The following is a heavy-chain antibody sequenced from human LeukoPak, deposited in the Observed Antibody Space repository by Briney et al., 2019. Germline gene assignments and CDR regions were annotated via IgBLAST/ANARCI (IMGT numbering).Heavy chain of an antibody. CDR1: GFTFSDHY. Sequence: GGSLRLSCAASGFTFSDHYMDWVRQAPGKGLEWVSYISSSSSTIYYADSVRGRFTISRDNAKNSLYLQMNSLRAEDTAVYYRAREVCSSTSCHLDYWGQGTLVTVSS. V-gene: IGHV3-48*01. CDR3: AREVCSSTSCHLDY. CDR2: ISSSSSTI. D-gene: IGHD2-2*01. J-gene: IGHJ4*02.